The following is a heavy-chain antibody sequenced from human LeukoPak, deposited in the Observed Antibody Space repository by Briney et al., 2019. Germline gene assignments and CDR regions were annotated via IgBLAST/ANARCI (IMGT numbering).Heavy chain of an antibody. Sequence: GGSLRLSCAASGFTFSSYSMNWVRQAPGKGLEWVSSISSSSSYIYYADSVEGRFTITRDNAKNSPYLQMNSLRAEDTAVYYCASAWGSYYVVQHWGQGTLVTVSS. V-gene: IGHV3-21*01. CDR1: GFTFSSYS. CDR2: ISSSSSYI. D-gene: IGHD1-26*01. J-gene: IGHJ1*01. CDR3: ASAWGSYYVVQH.